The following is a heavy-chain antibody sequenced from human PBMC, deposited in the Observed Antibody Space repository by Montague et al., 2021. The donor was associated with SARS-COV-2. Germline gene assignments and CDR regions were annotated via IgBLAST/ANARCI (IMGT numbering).Heavy chain of an antibody. D-gene: IGHD2-15*01. J-gene: IGHJ4*02. V-gene: IGHV4-39*02. Sequence: SETLSLTCTVSGGSISTYYYWGWIRQPPGKGLEWIGSIYYGGSTYYNPSLKSRVTISVDTSMNHFSLKLSSETAADTAVYYCARDQGVYCSGGSCYNFDYWGQGTLVTVSS. CDR3: ARDQGVYCSGGSCYNFDY. CDR2: IYYGGST. CDR1: GGSISTYYY.